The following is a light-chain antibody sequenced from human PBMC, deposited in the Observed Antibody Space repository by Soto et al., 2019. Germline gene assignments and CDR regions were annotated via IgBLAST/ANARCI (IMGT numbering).Light chain of an antibody. V-gene: IGLV1-44*01. Sequence: QSVLTQPPSASGTPGQRVTISCSGSSYNIGSNTVNWYQQLPGTAPKLLIYSINQRPSGVPDRFSGSKSGTSASLAISGLQSEDEAAYYCAAWDDSLNGWVFGGGTKLTVL. CDR3: AAWDDSLNGWV. CDR2: SIN. CDR1: SYNIGSNT. J-gene: IGLJ3*02.